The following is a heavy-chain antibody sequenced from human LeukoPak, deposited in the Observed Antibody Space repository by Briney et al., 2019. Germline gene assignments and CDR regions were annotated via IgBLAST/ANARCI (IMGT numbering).Heavy chain of an antibody. D-gene: IGHD6-19*01. CDR3: ALLAVASDFDY. Sequence: GGSLRLSCAVSGFPFSVYEMNWVRQAPGKGLEWVSNIGSSGAIRHYAGSVKGRFSISRDNAENSLFLQMNSLRVEDTGIYYCALLAVASDFDYWGQGALVTVSS. V-gene: IGHV3-48*03. J-gene: IGHJ4*02. CDR2: IGSSGAIR. CDR1: GFPFSVYE.